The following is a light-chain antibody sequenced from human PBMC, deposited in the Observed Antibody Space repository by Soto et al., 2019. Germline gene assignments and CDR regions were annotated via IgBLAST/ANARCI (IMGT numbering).Light chain of an antibody. V-gene: IGKV3-15*01. CDR1: QGVSSN. CDR3: QQYNNWPLT. J-gene: IGKJ4*01. CDR2: GAS. Sequence: EIVMTQSPATLSMSPGERVTLSCRASQGVSSNLAWYQQKPGQAPRLLIYGASTRATSIPARFSGSGSGTEFTLTISSLQSEDFAVYYCQQYNNWPLTFGGGAKVEIK.